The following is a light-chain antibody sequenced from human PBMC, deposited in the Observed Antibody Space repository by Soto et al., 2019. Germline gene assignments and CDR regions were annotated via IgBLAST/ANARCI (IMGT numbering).Light chain of an antibody. V-gene: IGLV2-14*01. J-gene: IGLJ3*02. CDR1: SSDVGGYNY. CDR2: EVS. Sequence: QSALTQPASVSGSPGQSITISCTGTSSDVGGYNYVSWYQQNPGKAPKLMIYEVSNRPSGVSHRFSGSRSGNTASLTISGLQSEDEADYYCISYTTSNTWVFGGGTKLTVL. CDR3: ISYTTSNTWV.